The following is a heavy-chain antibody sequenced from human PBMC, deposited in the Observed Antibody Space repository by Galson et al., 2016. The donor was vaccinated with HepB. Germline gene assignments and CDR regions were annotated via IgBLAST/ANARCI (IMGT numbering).Heavy chain of an antibody. J-gene: IGHJ5*02. CDR1: GFSLKSFH. D-gene: IGHD6-6*01. CDR2: VPNDGGNK. Sequence: SLRLSCAASGFSLKSFHMHWVRQAPGKGLEGVALVPNDGGNKQYADSVKGRFTISRDSSENTMHLQMNSLRVEDTALYYCATERGSSGAAAWFDPWGQGTLVTVSS. V-gene: IGHV3-30-3*01. CDR3: ATERGSSGAAAWFDP.